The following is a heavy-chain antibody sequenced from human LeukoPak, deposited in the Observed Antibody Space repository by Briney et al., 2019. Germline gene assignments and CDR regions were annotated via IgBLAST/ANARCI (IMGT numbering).Heavy chain of an antibody. D-gene: IGHD2-2*01. CDR1: GFTVSSNY. CDR2: IYSGGST. CDR3: AKDALNSYCSSTSCYGLAFDI. J-gene: IGHJ3*02. Sequence: GGSLRLSCAASGFTVSSNYMSWVRQAPGKGLEWVSVIYSGGSTYYADSVKGRFTISRDNSKNTLYLQMNSLRAEDTAVYYCAKDALNSYCSSTSCYGLAFDIWGQGTMVTVSS. V-gene: IGHV3-53*01.